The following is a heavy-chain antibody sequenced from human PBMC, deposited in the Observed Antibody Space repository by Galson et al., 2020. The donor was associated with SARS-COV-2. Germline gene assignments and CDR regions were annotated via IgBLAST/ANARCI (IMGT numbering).Heavy chain of an antibody. Sequence: GGSLRLSCAASGFTFSSYWMSWVRQAPGKGLEWVANIKQDGSEKYYVDSVKGRFTISRDNAKNSLYLQMNSLRAEDTAVYYCARDFGAAGSDYYYYDGMDVWGQGTTVTVSS. CDR1: GFTFSSYW. CDR2: IKQDGSEK. V-gene: IGHV3-7*01. J-gene: IGHJ6*02. CDR3: ARDFGAAGSDYYYYDGMDV. D-gene: IGHD6-13*01.